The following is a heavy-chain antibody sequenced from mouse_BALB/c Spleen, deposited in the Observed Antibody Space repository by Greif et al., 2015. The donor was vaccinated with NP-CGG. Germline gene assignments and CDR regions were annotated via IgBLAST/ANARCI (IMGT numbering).Heavy chain of an antibody. D-gene: IGHD2-10*02. CDR3: ASPIGYGNYAWFAY. Sequence: EVKLVESGGGLVKPGGSLKLSCAASGFTFSDYYMYWVRQTPEKRLEWVATISDGGSYTYYPDSVKGRFTISRDNAKNNLYLQMSSLKSEDTAMYYCASPIGYGNYAWFAYWGQGTLVTVSA. CDR1: GFTFSDYY. CDR2: ISDGGSYT. J-gene: IGHJ3*01. V-gene: IGHV5-4*02.